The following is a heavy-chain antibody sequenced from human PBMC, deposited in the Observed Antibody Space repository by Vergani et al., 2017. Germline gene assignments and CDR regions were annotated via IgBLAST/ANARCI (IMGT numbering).Heavy chain of an antibody. CDR3: VREGSYCGSTTCRNPSYVYYYHMDV. CDR2: ISGRGGST. D-gene: IGHD2-21*01. CDR1: GFTFSSYA. J-gene: IGHJ6*03. Sequence: EVQLLESGGGLVQPGGSLRLSCAASGFTFSSYAMSWVRQAPGKGLEWVSAISGRGGSTYYADSVKGRFTISRDNSKNTLYLQMNSLRAEDTAVYYCVREGSYCGSTTCRNPSYVYYYHMDVWGEGTTVTVSS. V-gene: IGHV3-23*01.